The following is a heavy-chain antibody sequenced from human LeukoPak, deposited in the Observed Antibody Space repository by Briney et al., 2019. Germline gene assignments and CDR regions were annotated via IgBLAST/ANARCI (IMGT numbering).Heavy chain of an antibody. D-gene: IGHD4/OR15-4a*01. CDR1: GFTFSSYG. Sequence: GGSLRLSCAASGFTFSSYGMHWVRQAPGKGLEWVAFIRYDGSNKYYADSVKGRFTISRDNAKNSLYLEMNSLRAEDTAVYYCARRAGAYSHPYDYWGQGTLVTVSS. CDR3: ARRAGAYSHPYDY. V-gene: IGHV3-30*02. CDR2: IRYDGSNK. J-gene: IGHJ4*02.